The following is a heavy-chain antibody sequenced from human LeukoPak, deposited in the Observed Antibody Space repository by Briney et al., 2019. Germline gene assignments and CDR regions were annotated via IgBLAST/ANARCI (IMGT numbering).Heavy chain of an antibody. CDR3: ARVSPYYYDSSGYFD. CDR2: IIPIFGTA. V-gene: IGHV1-69*13. Sequence: SVKVSCKASGGTFSSYAISWVRQAPGQGLEWMGGIIPIFGTANYAQKFQGRVTITADESTSTAYMELSSLRSEDTAVYYCARVSPYYYDSSGYFDWGQGTLVTVSS. D-gene: IGHD3-22*01. J-gene: IGHJ4*02. CDR1: GGTFSSYA.